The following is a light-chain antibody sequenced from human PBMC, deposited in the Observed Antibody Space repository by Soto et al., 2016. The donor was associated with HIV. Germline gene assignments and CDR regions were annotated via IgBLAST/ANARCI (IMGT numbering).Light chain of an antibody. J-gene: IGKJ3*01. CDR3: LQHYLYPLT. CDR1: QNIGSY. V-gene: IGKV1-17*01. CDR2: AAS. Sequence: DIQMTQSPSALSASVGDRVTITCRASQNIGSYLNWYQQKPGKAPKLLIYAASTLQSGVPSRFSGSGSGTEFTLTISGLHPEDFATYYCLQHYLYPLTFGPGTQSGFQT.